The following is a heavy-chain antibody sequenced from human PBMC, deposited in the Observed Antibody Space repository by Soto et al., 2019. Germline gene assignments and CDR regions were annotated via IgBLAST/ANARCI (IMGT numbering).Heavy chain of an antibody. D-gene: IGHD3-9*01. J-gene: IGHJ4*02. CDR1: GRSIISNNHY. CDR2: IYYSGTT. Sequence: PSETLSLTCTVSGRSIISNNHYWGWIRQPPGKGQEWIGNIYYSGTTYYNPSLKSRVTMSVDTSEGQFSLKLSSMTVADTAVYFCARRSTISRGFDYWGQGTLVTVSS. V-gene: IGHV4-39*01. CDR3: ARRSTISRGFDY.